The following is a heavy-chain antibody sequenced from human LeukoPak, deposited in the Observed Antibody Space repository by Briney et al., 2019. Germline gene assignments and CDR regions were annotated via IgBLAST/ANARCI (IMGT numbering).Heavy chain of an antibody. CDR1: GFTFSSYS. CDR3: AGASVGYYDFWGGEEYYYMYV. CDR2: ISSSSSYI. J-gene: IGHJ6*03. V-gene: IGHV3-21*01. D-gene: IGHD3-3*01. Sequence: GGSLRLSCAASGFTFSSYSMNWVRQAPGKGLEWVSSISSSSSYIYYADSVKGRFTISRDNAKNSLYLQMNSLRAEDTAVYYCAGASVGYYDFWGGEEYYYMYVWGKGTTVTVSS.